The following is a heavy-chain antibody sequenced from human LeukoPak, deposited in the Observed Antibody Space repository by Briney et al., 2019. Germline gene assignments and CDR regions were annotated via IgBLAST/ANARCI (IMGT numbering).Heavy chain of an antibody. CDR2: ITWDGGST. J-gene: IGHJ4*02. Sequence: GGSLRLSCAASGFTFDDYTMHWVRQAPGKGLEWVSLITWDGGSTYYADSVKGRFTISRDNAKNTLYLQMNSLRAEDTAVYYCARGLGPFDYWGQGTLVTVSS. CDR1: GFTFDDYT. CDR3: ARGLGPFDY. D-gene: IGHD3-16*01. V-gene: IGHV3-43*01.